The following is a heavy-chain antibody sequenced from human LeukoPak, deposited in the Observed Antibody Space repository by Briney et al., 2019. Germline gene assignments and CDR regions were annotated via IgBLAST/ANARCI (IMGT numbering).Heavy chain of an antibody. J-gene: IGHJ4*02. CDR3: VRNIVGANAFDY. V-gene: IGHV4-4*02. Sequence: KAGGSLRLSCAASGFTVSTNCMIWVRQPPGKGLEWIGEFYHGGNTNYNPSLKSRVTISVDKSKNQFSLKLSSVTAADTAVYYCVRNIVGANAFDYWGQGTLVTVSS. CDR1: GFTVSTNC. CDR2: FYHGGNT. D-gene: IGHD1-26*01.